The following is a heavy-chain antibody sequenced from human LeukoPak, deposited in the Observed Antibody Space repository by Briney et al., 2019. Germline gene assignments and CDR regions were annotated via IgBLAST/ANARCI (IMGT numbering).Heavy chain of an antibody. CDR1: GGSFSGYY. V-gene: IGHV4-34*01. CDR3: ARGPPYYDILTGYYSLYYFDY. J-gene: IGHJ4*02. CDR2: INHSGST. D-gene: IGHD3-9*01. Sequence: SETLSLTCAVYGGSFSGYYWSWIRQPPGKGLEWIGEINHSGSTNYNPSLKSRVTISVDTSKNQFSLQLSSVTAADTAVYYCARGPPYYDILTGYYSLYYFDYWGQGTLVTVSS.